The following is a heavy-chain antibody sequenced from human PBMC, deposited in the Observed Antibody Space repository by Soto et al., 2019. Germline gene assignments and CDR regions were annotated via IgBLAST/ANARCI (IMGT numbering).Heavy chain of an antibody. D-gene: IGHD2-2*01. Sequence: LSLTCTVSGGSISSGGYYWTWIRQHPGKGLEWIGYIYYSGSTYYNPSLKSRVTISLDTSKNRFSLNLNSATAADTAVYYCARRVCSSSSCFFDPWGQGTLVTVSS. CDR3: ARRVCSSSSCFFDP. V-gene: IGHV4-31*03. J-gene: IGHJ5*02. CDR1: GGSISSGGYY. CDR2: IYYSGST.